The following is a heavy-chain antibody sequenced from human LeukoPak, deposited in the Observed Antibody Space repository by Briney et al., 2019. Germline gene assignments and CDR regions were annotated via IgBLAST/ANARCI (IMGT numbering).Heavy chain of an antibody. CDR3: VRSYLGYCVAPPSEY. D-gene: IGHD5-18*01. Sequence: GGSLRLSCAACGHIFSIYTMHCPRQAPGKGLEWVSSISSSSTYIYYADSVKGRFTISRDKAKNSLYLQMNSLKPEDTAVYYYVRSYLGYCVAPPSEYWGQGTLVTVSS. V-gene: IGHV3-21*01. J-gene: IGHJ4*02. CDR2: ISSSSTYI. CDR1: GHIFSIYT.